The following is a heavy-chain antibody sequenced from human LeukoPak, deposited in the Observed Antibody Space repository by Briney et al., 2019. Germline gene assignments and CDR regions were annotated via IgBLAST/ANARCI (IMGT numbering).Heavy chain of an antibody. CDR2: VIGDGTGA. V-gene: IGHV3-74*01. CDR3: ATYVVVTAGLY. Sequence: TGGSLRLSCAASGFTFSSYGMRWVRQAPGKGLEWVARVIGDGTGATYADSVRGRFTISRDNAKNTLYLQMNSLGAEDTAVYYCATYVVVTAGLYWGQGTLVSVSS. D-gene: IGHD2-21*02. CDR1: GFTFSSYG. J-gene: IGHJ4*02.